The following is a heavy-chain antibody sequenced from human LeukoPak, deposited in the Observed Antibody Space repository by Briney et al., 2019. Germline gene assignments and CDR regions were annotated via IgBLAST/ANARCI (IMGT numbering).Heavy chain of an antibody. CDR1: GFTFSSYG. Sequence: PGGSLRLSCAASGFTFSSYGMHWVRQAPGKGLEWVAVIWYDGSNKYYADSVKGRFTISRDNSKNTLYLQMNSLRAEDTAVYYCARDTLTGYSSSWLDYWGQGTLVTVSS. CDR3: ARDTLTGYSSSWLDY. J-gene: IGHJ4*02. CDR2: IWYDGSNK. D-gene: IGHD6-13*01. V-gene: IGHV3-33*01.